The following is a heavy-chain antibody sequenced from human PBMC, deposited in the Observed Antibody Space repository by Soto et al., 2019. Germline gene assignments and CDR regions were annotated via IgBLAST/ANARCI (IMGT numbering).Heavy chain of an antibody. D-gene: IGHD3-3*01. CDR3: ARDEIRFSWAYGMDV. CDR1: GFTFSSYA. J-gene: IGHJ6*02. CDR2: ISYDGSNK. Sequence: QVQLVESGGGVVQPGRSLRLSCAASGFTFSSYAMHWVRQAPGKGLEWVAVISYDGSNKYYADSVKGRFTISRDNSKNTLDLQMNSLRAEDTAVYYCARDEIRFSWAYGMDVWGQGTKVTVSS. V-gene: IGHV3-30-3*01.